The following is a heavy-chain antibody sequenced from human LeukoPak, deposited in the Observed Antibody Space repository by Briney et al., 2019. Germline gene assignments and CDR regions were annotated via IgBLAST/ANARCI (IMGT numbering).Heavy chain of an antibody. J-gene: IGHJ4*02. V-gene: IGHV4-4*07. CDR3: AREVSWYGEVLYFDS. Sequence: SETLSLTCTVSGGSISDHYWSWIRQPAGQGLEWIGRIYPSGSTNYNPSLKSRLTMSVDTSKNQFSLKLSSVTAADTAVYYCAREVSWYGEVLYFDSWGQGPLVTVSS. D-gene: IGHD6-13*01. CDR2: IYPSGST. CDR1: GGSISDHY.